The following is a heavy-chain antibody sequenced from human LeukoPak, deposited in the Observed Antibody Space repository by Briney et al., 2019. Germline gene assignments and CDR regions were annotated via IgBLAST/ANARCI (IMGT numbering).Heavy chain of an antibody. CDR1: GFTFSSYW. D-gene: IGHD6-13*01. Sequence: GGSLRLSCAASGFTFSSYWMSWVRQAPGKGLEWVAFIRYDGSNKYYADSVKGRFTISRDNSKNTLYLQMNSLRAEDTAVYYCAKIGIAAAGTNDYWGQGTLVTVSS. J-gene: IGHJ4*02. CDR2: IRYDGSNK. V-gene: IGHV3-30*02. CDR3: AKIGIAAAGTNDY.